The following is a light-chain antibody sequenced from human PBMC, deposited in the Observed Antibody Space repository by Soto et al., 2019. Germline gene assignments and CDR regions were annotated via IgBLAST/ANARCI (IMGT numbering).Light chain of an antibody. V-gene: IGLV1-40*01. CDR3: QSYDSSLSGFV. CDR2: GDN. CDR1: SSKIGAGYG. J-gene: IGLJ1*01. Sequence: QSVLTQPPSVSGAPGQRVTISCTGSSSKIGAGYGVHWYQQLPGTAPNLLIYGDNNRPSGVPDRFSGSKSGTSASLAITGLQAEDEADYYCQSYDSSLSGFVFGTGTKVTVL.